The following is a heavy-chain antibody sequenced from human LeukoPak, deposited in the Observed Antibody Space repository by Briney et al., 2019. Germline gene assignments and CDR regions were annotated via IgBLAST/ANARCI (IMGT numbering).Heavy chain of an antibody. Sequence: SGGSLRLSCAASGFTFSSYAMSWVRQAPGKGLEWVSVISGSGGSTYYADSVKGRFTISRDNSKNRLYLQMNSLRAEDTAVYYCAKRPRGNYLDPFDYWGQGTLVTVSS. J-gene: IGHJ4*02. CDR1: GFTFSSYA. D-gene: IGHD3-10*01. CDR2: ISGSGGST. CDR3: AKRPRGNYLDPFDY. V-gene: IGHV3-23*01.